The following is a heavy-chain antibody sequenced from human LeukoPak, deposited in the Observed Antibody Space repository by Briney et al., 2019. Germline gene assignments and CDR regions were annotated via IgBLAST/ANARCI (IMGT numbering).Heavy chain of an antibody. CDR3: ARGIYGSGTTLLDY. D-gene: IGHD3-10*01. CDR2: INTDGSTT. Sequence: GGSLRLSCAASGFTFSSYWMHWVRQAPGKGLVRVSRINTDGSTTGNADSVKGRFTISRDNAKNTLYLQMNSLRAEDTALYYCARGIYGSGTTLLDYWGQGTLVTVSS. CDR1: GFTFSSYW. V-gene: IGHV3-74*01. J-gene: IGHJ4*02.